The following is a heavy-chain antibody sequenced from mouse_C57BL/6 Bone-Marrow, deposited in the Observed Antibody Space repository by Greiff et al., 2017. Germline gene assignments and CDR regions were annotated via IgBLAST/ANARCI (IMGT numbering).Heavy chain of an antibody. CDR1: GYTFTSYW. CDR2: IDPNSGGT. V-gene: IGHV1-72*01. D-gene: IGHD1-1*01. Sequence: QVQLQQPGAELVKPGASVKLSCKASGYTFTSYWMHWVKQRPGRGLEWIGRIDPNSGGTKYNEKFKSKATLTVDKPSSTAYMQRSSLTSEDSAVYYGARGPPIYYYGREGAMDYWGQGTSVTVSS. CDR3: ARGPPIYYYGREGAMDY. J-gene: IGHJ4*01.